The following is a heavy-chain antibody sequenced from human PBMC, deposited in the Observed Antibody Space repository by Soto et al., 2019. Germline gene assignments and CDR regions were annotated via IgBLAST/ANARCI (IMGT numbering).Heavy chain of an antibody. CDR3: AKGEYSPTNYMDV. Sequence: EVQLLESGGGLVQPGGSLRLSCAASGSTFSNYAMSWVRQAPGTGLEWVSTITATCGATYYAHSVKGRFTISRDNSRNTLYLQMNTLRVEDTAVFYCAKGEYSPTNYMDVWGKGTTVTVSS. J-gene: IGHJ6*03. D-gene: IGHD6-6*01. CDR1: GSTFSNYA. CDR2: ITATCGAT. V-gene: IGHV3-23*01.